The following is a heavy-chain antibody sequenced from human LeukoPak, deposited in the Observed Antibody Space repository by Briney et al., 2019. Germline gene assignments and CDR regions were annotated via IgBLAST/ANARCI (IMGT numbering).Heavy chain of an antibody. Sequence: PETLSLTCTVSGYSISSGYYWGWIRPPPGKGLEWIGSIYHSGSTCYNPSLKSRVTISVDTSKNQFSLKLSSVTAADTAVYYCARAISFMGTPNWFDPWGQGTLVTVSS. CDR2: IYHSGST. CDR3: ARAISFMGTPNWFDP. D-gene: IGHD7-27*01. CDR1: GYSISSGYY. V-gene: IGHV4-38-2*02. J-gene: IGHJ5*02.